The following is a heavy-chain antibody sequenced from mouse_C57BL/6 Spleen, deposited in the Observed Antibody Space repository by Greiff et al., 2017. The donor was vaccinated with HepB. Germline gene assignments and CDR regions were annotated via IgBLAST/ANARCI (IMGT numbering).Heavy chain of an antibody. V-gene: IGHV1-52*01. D-gene: IGHD1-1*01. J-gene: IGHJ4*01. Sequence: QVQLKQPGAELVRPGSSVKLSCKASGYTFTSYWMHWVKQRPIQGLEWIGNIDPYDSETHYNQKFKDKATLTVDKSSSTAYMQLSSLTSEDSAVYYCARDYDRGYYAMDYWGQGTSVTVSS. CDR3: ARDYDRGYYAMDY. CDR2: IDPYDSET. CDR1: GYTFTSYW.